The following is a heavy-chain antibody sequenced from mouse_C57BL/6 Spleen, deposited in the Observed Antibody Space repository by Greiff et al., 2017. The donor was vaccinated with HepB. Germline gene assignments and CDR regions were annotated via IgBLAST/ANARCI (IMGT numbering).Heavy chain of an antibody. D-gene: IGHD5-1-1*01. Sequence: EVQLVESGGGLVKPGGSLKLSCAASGFTFSSYAMSWVRQTPEKRLEWVATISDGGSYTYYPDNVKGRFTISRDNAKNNLYLQMSHLKSEDTAMYYCARDNTPAWFAYWGQGTLVTVSA. CDR3: ARDNTPAWFAY. CDR2: ISDGGSYT. CDR1: GFTFSSYA. V-gene: IGHV5-4*01. J-gene: IGHJ3*01.